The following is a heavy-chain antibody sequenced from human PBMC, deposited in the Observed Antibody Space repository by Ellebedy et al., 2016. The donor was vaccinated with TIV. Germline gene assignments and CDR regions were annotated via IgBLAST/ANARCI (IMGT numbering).Heavy chain of an antibody. V-gene: IGHV1-69*13. J-gene: IGHJ6*02. CDR1: GGTFINYA. CDR2: IIPLFGTA. D-gene: IGHD5-12*01. CDR3: ARDGGPDSGYDV. Sequence: AASVKVSCKASGGTFINYAIIWVRQAPGQGLEWMGGIIPLFGTAQYAQKFQGTVTITADESTSTAYMELSSLRYEDTAVYYCARDGGPDSGYDVWGQGTTVTVSS.